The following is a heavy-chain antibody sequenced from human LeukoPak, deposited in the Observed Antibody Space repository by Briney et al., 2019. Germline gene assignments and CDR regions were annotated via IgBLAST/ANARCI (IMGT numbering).Heavy chain of an antibody. V-gene: IGHV3-53*01. Sequence: PGGSLRLSCAASGFTFSTYGMSWVRQAPGKGLEWVSVIYSGGSTYYAESVRGRFTISRDNSKNTLYLQMNSLRAEDTAVYYCARGEGGYDSNFDFWGQGTLVTVSS. D-gene: IGHD5-12*01. CDR2: IYSGGST. CDR3: ARGEGGYDSNFDF. CDR1: GFTFSTYG. J-gene: IGHJ4*02.